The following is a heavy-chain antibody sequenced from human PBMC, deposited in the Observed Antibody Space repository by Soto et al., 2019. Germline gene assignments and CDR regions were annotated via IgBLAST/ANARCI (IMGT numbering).Heavy chain of an antibody. CDR2: IYYSGST. V-gene: IGHV4-59*08. D-gene: IGHD1-26*01. CDR3: ARRYGSAFDI. CDR1: GGSISSYY. Sequence: SETLSLTCTVSGGSISSYYWSWIRQPPGKGLEWIGYIYYSGSTNYNPSLKSRVTISVDTSKNQFSLRLSSVTAADTAVYYCARRYGSAFDIWGQRTMVT. J-gene: IGHJ3*02.